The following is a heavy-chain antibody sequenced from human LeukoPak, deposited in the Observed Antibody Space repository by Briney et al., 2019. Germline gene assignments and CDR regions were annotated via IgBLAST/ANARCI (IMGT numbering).Heavy chain of an antibody. CDR3: ASQPVGYDFGDYYYMDV. V-gene: IGHV1-69*13. CDR2: IIPIFGTA. D-gene: IGHD3-3*01. CDR1: GGTFTSYA. Sequence: SVKVSCKASGGTFTSYAISWVRQAPGHGLEWMGGIIPIFGTANYAQKFQGRVTITADESTSTAYMELSSLRSEDTAVYYCASQPVGYDFGDYYYMDVWGKGTTVTVSS. J-gene: IGHJ6*03.